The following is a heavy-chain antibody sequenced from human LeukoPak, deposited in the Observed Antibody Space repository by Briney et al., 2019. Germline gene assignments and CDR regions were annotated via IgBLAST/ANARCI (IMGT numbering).Heavy chain of an antibody. Sequence: GGSLRLSCAASGFTFSSYEMNWVRQAPGKGLEWVSYISSSGSTIYYADSVKGRFTISRDNAKNSLYLQMNSLRAEDTAVYYCARDPPRKWFGDPTGYWGQGTLVTVSS. CDR2: ISSSGSTI. CDR3: ARDPPRKWFGDPTGY. J-gene: IGHJ4*02. D-gene: IGHD3-10*01. CDR1: GFTFSSYE. V-gene: IGHV3-48*03.